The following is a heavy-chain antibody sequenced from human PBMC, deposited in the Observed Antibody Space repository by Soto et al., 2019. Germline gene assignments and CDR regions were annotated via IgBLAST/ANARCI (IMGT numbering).Heavy chain of an antibody. CDR2: ISAYNGNT. D-gene: IGHD3-22*01. CDR1: GYIFSSYG. J-gene: IGHJ4*02. CDR3: VRDPSSGYRSFDY. Sequence: ASVKVSCKTSGYIFSSYGINWVRQAPGQGLEWMGWISAYNGNTIYAQKFQGRFTVTMDTSTSTVYMELGSLRSEDTAVYYCVRDPSSGYRSFDYWGQGTLVTVSS. V-gene: IGHV1-18*01.